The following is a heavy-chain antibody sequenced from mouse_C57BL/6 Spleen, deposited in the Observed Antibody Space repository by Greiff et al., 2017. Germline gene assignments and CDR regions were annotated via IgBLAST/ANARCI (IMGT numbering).Heavy chain of an antibody. CDR3: ARTQTAQAYYYAMDY. D-gene: IGHD3-2*02. CDR1: GYTFTDYY. V-gene: IGHV1-19*01. J-gene: IGHJ4*01. CDR2: INPYNGGT. Sequence: EVQGVESGPVLVKPGASVKMSCKASGYTFTDYYMNWVKQSHGKSLEWIGVINPYNGGTSYNQKFKGKATLTVDKSSSTAYMELNSLTSEDSAVYYCARTQTAQAYYYAMDYWGQGTSVTVAS.